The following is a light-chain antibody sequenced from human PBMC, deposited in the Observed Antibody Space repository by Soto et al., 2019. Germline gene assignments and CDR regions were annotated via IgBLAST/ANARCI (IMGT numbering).Light chain of an antibody. Sequence: DIQLTQSPSFLSASVGDRVTITCRASQSISSYLNWYQQRVGKAPKLLIYASTNLVSGVPARFSGRGAGTDFTLTISRLQPEDSATYYCQQTFNTPLTFGQGTRLEIK. J-gene: IGKJ5*01. V-gene: IGKV1-39*01. CDR1: QSISSY. CDR3: QQTFNTPLT. CDR2: AST.